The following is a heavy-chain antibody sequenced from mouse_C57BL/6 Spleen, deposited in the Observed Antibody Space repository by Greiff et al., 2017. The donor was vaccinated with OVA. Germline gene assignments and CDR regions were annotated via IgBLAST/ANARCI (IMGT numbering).Heavy chain of an antibody. J-gene: IGHJ4*01. CDR2: ISSGGSYT. CDR1: GFTFSSYG. Sequence: DVKLQESGGDLVKPGGSLKLSCAASGFTFSSYGMSWVRQTPDKRLEWVATISSGGSYTYYPDSVKGRFTISRDNAKNTLYLQMSSLKSEDTAMYYCARQGITTVVALYYYAMDYWGQGTSVTVSS. D-gene: IGHD1-1*01. V-gene: IGHV5-6*02. CDR3: ARQGITTVVALYYYAMDY.